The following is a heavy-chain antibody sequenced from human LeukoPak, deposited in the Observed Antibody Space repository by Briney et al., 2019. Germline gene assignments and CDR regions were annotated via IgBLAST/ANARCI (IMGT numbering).Heavy chain of an antibody. V-gene: IGHV3-72*01. CDR3: ARERYGSGSTFDY. Sequence: PGGSLRLSCAASGFTVSSNYMDWVRQAPGKGLEWVGRTRNKANRYTPDYAASVDGRFTISRDESTNLLYLHMNGLKTEDTAVYYCARERYGSGSTFDYWGQGTLVTVSS. CDR1: GFTVSSNY. CDR2: TRNKANRYTP. D-gene: IGHD3-10*01. J-gene: IGHJ4*02.